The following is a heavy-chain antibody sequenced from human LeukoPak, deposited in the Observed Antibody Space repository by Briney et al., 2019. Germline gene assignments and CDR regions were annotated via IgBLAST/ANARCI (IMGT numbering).Heavy chain of an antibody. D-gene: IGHD3-10*01. CDR3: ARDDHDYYGSGKNWFDP. V-gene: IGHV1-18*01. CDR2: ISAYNGNT. CDR1: GYTFTSYG. J-gene: IGHJ5*02. Sequence: GASVKVSCKASGYTFTSYGISWVRQAPGQGLEWMGWISAYNGNTNYAQKLQGRVTMTTDTSTSTAYMELRSLRSDDTAVYYCARDDHDYYGSGKNWFDPWGQGTLATVCS.